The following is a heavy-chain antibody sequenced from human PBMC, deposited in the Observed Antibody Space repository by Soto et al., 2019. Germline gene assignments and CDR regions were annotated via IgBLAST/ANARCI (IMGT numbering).Heavy chain of an antibody. CDR1: GFSINTYW. Sequence: GGSLRLSCSGFGFSINTYWMSWIRQTPGKGLEWVANINPEGNAKTYVDPVKGRFIVSRDNTRNSLDLQMNSLRVEDSAVYFCAAWDISNIWGQGILVTVSS. J-gene: IGHJ4*02. V-gene: IGHV3-7*01. CDR3: AAWDISNI. CDR2: INPEGNAK. D-gene: IGHD2-15*01.